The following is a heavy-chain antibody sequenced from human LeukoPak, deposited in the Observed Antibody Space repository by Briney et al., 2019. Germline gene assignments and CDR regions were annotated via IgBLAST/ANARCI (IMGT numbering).Heavy chain of an antibody. V-gene: IGHV4-34*01. J-gene: IGHJ5*02. CDR2: INHSGST. D-gene: IGHD6-13*01. CDR1: GESFSGYY. Sequence: SETLSLTCAVYGESFSGYYWSWIRQPPGKGLEWIGEINHSGSTSYNPSLKSRVTISEDTSKNQFSLKLNSVTAADTAIYYCARGSSSSWYRAPNWFDPWGQGTLVTVSS. CDR3: ARGSSSSWYRAPNWFDP.